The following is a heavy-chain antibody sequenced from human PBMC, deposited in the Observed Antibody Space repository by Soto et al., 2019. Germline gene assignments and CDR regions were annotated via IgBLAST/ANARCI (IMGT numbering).Heavy chain of an antibody. CDR3: ARGTIFGLVSFDY. CDR2: ISGYNGDP. Sequence: QVQLVQSGAEVKEPGASVKVSCKASGATFTSYGFNWVRQAPGQGLEWMGWISGYNGDPHYAQNFQVRVTMTIDTTTSTAYMDLRSLGSDVTAVYYCARGTIFGLVSFDYWGQGTLVTVSS. V-gene: IGHV1-18*01. CDR1: GATFTSYG. D-gene: IGHD3-3*02. J-gene: IGHJ4*02.